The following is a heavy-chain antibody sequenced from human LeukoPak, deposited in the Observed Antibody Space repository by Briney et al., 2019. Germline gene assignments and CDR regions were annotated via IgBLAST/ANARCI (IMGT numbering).Heavy chain of an antibody. D-gene: IGHD6-13*01. V-gene: IGHV1-69*13. CDR3: ARARTPPAAGTRDYYYGMDV. CDR1: GGTFSSYA. J-gene: IGHJ6*02. CDR2: IIPIFGTA. Sequence: SVKVSCKASGGTFSSYAISWVRQAPGQGLEWMGGIIPIFGTANYAQKFQGRVTITADESTSTAYMELSSLRSEDTAVYYCARARTPPAAGTRDYYYGMDVWGQGTTVTVSS.